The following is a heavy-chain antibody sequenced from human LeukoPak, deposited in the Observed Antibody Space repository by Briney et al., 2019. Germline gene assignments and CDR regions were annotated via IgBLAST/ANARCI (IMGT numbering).Heavy chain of an antibody. CDR2: ISGSGGST. V-gene: IGHV3-23*01. Sequence: GSPRLSCAASGFTFSSYAMHWVRQAPGKGLEWVSAISGSGGSTYYADSVKGRFTISRDNSKNTLYLQMNSLRAEDTAVYYCAKHFDIVVVIAFFDYWGQGTWVTVSS. CDR3: AKHFDIVVVIAFFDY. CDR1: GFTFSSYA. D-gene: IGHD3-22*01. J-gene: IGHJ4*02.